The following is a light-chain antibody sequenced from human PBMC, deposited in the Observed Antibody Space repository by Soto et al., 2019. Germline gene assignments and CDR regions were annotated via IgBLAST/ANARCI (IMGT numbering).Light chain of an antibody. J-gene: IGKJ5*01. CDR3: QQRSNWPPIT. V-gene: IGKV3-11*01. Sequence: EIVLTQSPASLSVSPGERATLSCRASQSVSRNLAWYPQKPGQAPRLLIYDASNRATGIPARFSGSGSGTDFTLTISSLEPEDFAVYYCQQRSNWPPITFGQGTRLEI. CDR1: QSVSRN. CDR2: DAS.